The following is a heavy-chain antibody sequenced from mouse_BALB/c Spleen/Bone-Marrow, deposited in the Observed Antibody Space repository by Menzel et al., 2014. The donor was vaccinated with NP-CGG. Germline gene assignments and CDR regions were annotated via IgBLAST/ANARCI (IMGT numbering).Heavy chain of an antibody. CDR1: GFTFSSYH. Sequence: EVMLVESGGGLVKLGGSLKLSCAASGFTFSSYHMSWVRQTPEKRLELVAAINSNGGSTYYPDTVKGRFTISRDNAKNTLYLQMSSLKSEDTALYYCARRASYYAMDYWGQGTSVTVSS. V-gene: IGHV5-6-2*01. J-gene: IGHJ4*01. D-gene: IGHD6-1*01. CDR2: INSNGGST. CDR3: ARRASYYAMDY.